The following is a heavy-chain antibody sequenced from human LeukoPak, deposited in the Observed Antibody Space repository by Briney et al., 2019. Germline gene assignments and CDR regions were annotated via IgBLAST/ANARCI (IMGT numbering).Heavy chain of an antibody. V-gene: IGHV2-70*12. CDR1: GFSLSTSGMC. Sequence: SGPTLVNPTQTLTLTCTFSGFSLSTSGMCVSWIRQPPGKALEWLARIDWDDDKYYSTSLKTRLTISKDTSKNQVVLTMTNMDPVDTATYYCAHRPAYQTGGGAFDIWGQGAMVTVSS. D-gene: IGHD2-8*02. CDR3: AHRPAYQTGGGAFDI. CDR2: IDWDDDK. J-gene: IGHJ3*02.